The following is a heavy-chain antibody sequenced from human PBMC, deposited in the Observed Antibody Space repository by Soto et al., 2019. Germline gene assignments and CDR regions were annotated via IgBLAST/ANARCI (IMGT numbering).Heavy chain of an antibody. J-gene: IGHJ3*02. CDR1: GGSISSYY. CDR2: IYYSGST. Sequence: QEQLQESGPGLVKPSETLSLTCTVSGGSISSYYWSWIRQPPGKGLEWIGYIYYSGSTNYNPSLKSRVTISVDTSKNQFSLKLSSVTAADTAVYYCARGRGGWFINQLLNAFDIWGQGTMVTVSS. D-gene: IGHD2-2*01. V-gene: IGHV4-59*01. CDR3: ARGRGGWFINQLLNAFDI.